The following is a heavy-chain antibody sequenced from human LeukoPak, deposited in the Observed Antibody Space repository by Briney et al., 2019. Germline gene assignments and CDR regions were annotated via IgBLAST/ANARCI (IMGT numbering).Heavy chain of an antibody. CDR3: ASGNEVTLDGFAI. Sequence: ASVKVSCKVSGYSLSEISVHWIRQVPGGGLEWMGSFETEDGEPLYAQKFQGRVTMTEDTSTDTAYMELSSLRSEDTAMYYCASGNEVTLDGFAIWGQGTMVTVSS. CDR1: GYSLSEIS. CDR2: FETEDGEP. J-gene: IGHJ3*02. V-gene: IGHV1-24*01. D-gene: IGHD2-15*01.